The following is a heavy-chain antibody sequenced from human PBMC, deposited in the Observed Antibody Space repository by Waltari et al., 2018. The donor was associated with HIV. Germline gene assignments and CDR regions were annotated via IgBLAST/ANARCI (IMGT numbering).Heavy chain of an antibody. CDR2: IDRGGRVS. CDR3: ARDVTRDYFGVYHFLFDV. Sequence: VQLVESGGTQIRPGGSLRLSCVGSGFTFVPHWLHWVRQVPGKGLQWIARIDRGGRVSTNEGLVKGRFSVSRDNAKNSMFLQLTRLTVDDSAVYHCARDVTRDYFGVYHFLFDVWGQGTTVTVSS. CDR1: GFTFVPHW. J-gene: IGHJ6*02. V-gene: IGHV3-74*03. D-gene: IGHD4-17*01.